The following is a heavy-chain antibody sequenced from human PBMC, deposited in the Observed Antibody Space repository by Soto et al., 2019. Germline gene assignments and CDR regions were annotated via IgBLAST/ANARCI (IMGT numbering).Heavy chain of an antibody. CDR2: ISAYNGNT. Sequence: ASVKVSCKASGYTFTSYGISWVRQAPGQGLEWMGWISAYNGNTNYAQKLQGRVTMTTDTSTSTAYMELRSLRSDDTAVYYCARGQEDYYDSSGYYYDYWCQGTLVTVSS. CDR3: ARGQEDYYDSSGYYYDY. D-gene: IGHD3-22*01. J-gene: IGHJ4*02. CDR1: GYTFTSYG. V-gene: IGHV1-18*01.